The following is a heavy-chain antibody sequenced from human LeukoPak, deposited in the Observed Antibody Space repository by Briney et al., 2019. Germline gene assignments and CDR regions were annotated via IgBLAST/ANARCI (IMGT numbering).Heavy chain of an antibody. J-gene: IGHJ4*02. CDR3: ARDLWGGYAARPPTD. D-gene: IGHD6-6*01. CDR2: ISYDGSNK. V-gene: IGHV3-30-3*01. Sequence: GGSLRLSCAASGFTFSSYAMHWVRQAPGKGLEWVAVISYDGSNKYYADSVKGRFTISRDNSKNTLYLQMNSLRAEDTAVYYCARDLWGGYAARPPTDWGQGTLVTVSS. CDR1: GFTFSSYA.